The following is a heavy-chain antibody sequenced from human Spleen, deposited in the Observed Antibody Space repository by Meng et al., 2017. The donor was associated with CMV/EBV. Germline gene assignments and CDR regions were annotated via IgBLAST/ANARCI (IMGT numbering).Heavy chain of an antibody. J-gene: IGHJ6*03. CDR1: GYTFTSYY. Sequence: ASVKVSCKASGYTFTSYYMHWVRQAPGQGLEWMGIINPSGGSTSYAQKFQGRVTMTTDTSTSTAYMELRSLRSDDTAVYYCARERGGDGYNYNYYAYYNLDVWGQGTTVTVSS. CDR3: ARERGGDGYNYNYYAYYNLDV. CDR2: INPSGGST. V-gene: IGHV1-46*01. D-gene: IGHD5-24*01.